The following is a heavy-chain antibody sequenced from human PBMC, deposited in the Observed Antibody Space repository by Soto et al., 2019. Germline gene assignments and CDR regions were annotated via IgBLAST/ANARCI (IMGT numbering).Heavy chain of an antibody. D-gene: IGHD3-16*01. CDR2: ISYDRNNK. V-gene: IGHV3-30-3*01. CDR1: VFTFISHA. CDR3: ARDLGGSQLDC. Sequence: GWSLRLSCASSVFTFISHAMQWVRQAPGKGLEWVAGISYDRNNKYYADSVKGRFTLSRDNSKSTLYLQMNSLRVDDTAPYYCARDLGGSQLDCWGQGTLVTVS. J-gene: IGHJ4*02.